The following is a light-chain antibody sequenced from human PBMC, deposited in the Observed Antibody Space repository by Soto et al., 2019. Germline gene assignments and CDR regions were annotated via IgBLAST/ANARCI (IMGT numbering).Light chain of an antibody. CDR3: QQYNSYSRT. CDR1: QTIIPW. CDR2: KAS. V-gene: IGKV1-5*03. J-gene: IGKJ1*01. Sequence: DIQMTQSPSTLSASVGDRVTITFRASQTIIPWLAWYQQKPGKAPKLLIYKASSLESGVPSRFSGSGSGTEFTLTISSLQPDDFATYFCQQYNSYSRTFGHGTKVQIK.